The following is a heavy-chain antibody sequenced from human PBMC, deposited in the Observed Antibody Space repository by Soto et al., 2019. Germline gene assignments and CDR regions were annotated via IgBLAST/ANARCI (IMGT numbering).Heavy chain of an antibody. CDR2: IIPIFGTA. Sequence: QVQLVQSGAAVKKPGSSVKVSCKASGGTFSSYAISWVRQAPGQGLEWMGGIIPIFGTANYAQKFQGRVTITADESTSTAYMELSSRRSEDTAVYYCAGAGYSSSWYYFDYWGQGTLVTVSS. V-gene: IGHV1-69*01. D-gene: IGHD6-13*01. CDR3: AGAGYSSSWYYFDY. J-gene: IGHJ4*02. CDR1: GGTFSSYA.